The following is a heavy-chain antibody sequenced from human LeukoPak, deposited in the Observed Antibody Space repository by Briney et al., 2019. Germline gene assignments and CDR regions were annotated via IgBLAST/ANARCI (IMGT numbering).Heavy chain of an antibody. CDR2: IYNSGST. V-gene: IGHV4-59*01. CDR3: ARAEGDYTFDY. CDR1: GGSISNYY. D-gene: IGHD4-17*01. Sequence: SETLSLTCTVSGGSISNYYWSWMRQPPGKGLEWIGHIYNSGSTNCNPSLKSRVTISVDTPKNQFSLKLSSVTAADTAVYYCARAEGDYTFDYWGQGTLVTVSS. J-gene: IGHJ4*02.